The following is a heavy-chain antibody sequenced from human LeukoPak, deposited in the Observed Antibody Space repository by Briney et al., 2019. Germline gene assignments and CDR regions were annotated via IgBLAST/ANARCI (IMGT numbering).Heavy chain of an antibody. CDR2: IYYSGST. V-gene: IGHV4-31*03. CDR3: ARVVGRATADY. J-gene: IGHJ4*02. Sequence: SQTLSLTCTVSAGSITAGSITSGSYSWSWIRQHPGKGLEWIGYIYYSGSTYYNPSLKSRVTISVDTSKNQFSLKLSSVTAADTAVYYCARVVGRATADYWGQGTLVTVSS. D-gene: IGHD1-26*01. CDR1: AGSITAGSITSGSYS.